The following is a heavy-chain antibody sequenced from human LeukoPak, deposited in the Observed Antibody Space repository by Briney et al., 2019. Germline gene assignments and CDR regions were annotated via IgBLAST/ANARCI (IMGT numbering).Heavy chain of an antibody. V-gene: IGHV3-21*01. D-gene: IGHD5-12*01. CDR2: ISSSGSDM. Sequence: PGGSLRLSCAASGFTFSTYDMNWVRQAPGKGLEWVSSISSSGSDMYYAESVKGRFTISRDNAKNSLYLQMNSLRAEDTAVYYCATSRVATSDSWGQGTLVTVSS. CDR1: GFTFSTYD. CDR3: ATSRVATSDS. J-gene: IGHJ4*02.